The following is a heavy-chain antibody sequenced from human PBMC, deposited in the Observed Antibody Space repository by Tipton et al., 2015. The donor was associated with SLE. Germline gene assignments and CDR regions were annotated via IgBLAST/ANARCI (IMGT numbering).Heavy chain of an antibody. V-gene: IGHV3-74*01. J-gene: IGHJ4*02. CDR2: INSDGSST. Sequence: GSLRLSCAASGFTFSSYWMHWVRQAPGKGLVWVSRINSDGSSTSYADSVKGRFTISRDNAKNTLYLQMNSLRAEDTAVYYCASVSWEYSSAQEPYVDYWGQGTLVTVSS. D-gene: IGHD6-19*01. CDR1: GFTFSSYW. CDR3: ASVSWEYSSAQEPYVDY.